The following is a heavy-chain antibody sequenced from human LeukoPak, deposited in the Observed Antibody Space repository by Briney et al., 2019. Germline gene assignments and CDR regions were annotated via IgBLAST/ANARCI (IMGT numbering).Heavy chain of an antibody. CDR1: GGSFSGYY. J-gene: IGHJ5*02. Sequence: SETLSLTCAVYGGSFSGYYWSWIRQPPGKGLEWIGEINHSGSTNYNPSLKSRVTISVDTSKNQFSLKLSSVTAADTAVYYCARKKSSMIVVVIQASPDGWFDPWGQGTLVTVSS. D-gene: IGHD3-22*01. CDR2: INHSGST. V-gene: IGHV4-34*01. CDR3: ARKKSSMIVVVIQASPDGWFDP.